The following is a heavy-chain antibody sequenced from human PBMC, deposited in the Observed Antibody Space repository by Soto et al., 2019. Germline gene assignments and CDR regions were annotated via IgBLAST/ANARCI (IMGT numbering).Heavy chain of an antibody. CDR1: GFTFSSYG. D-gene: IGHD4-4*01. V-gene: IGHV3-33*01. CDR2: IWYDGSNK. J-gene: IGHJ6*02. Sequence: GGSLRLSCAASGFTFSSYGMHWVRQAPGKGLEWVAVIWYDGSNKYYADSVKGRFTISRDNSKNTLYLQMNSPRAEDTAVYYCARDPTTTPAYYYGMDVWGQGTTVTVSS. CDR3: ARDPTTTPAYYYGMDV.